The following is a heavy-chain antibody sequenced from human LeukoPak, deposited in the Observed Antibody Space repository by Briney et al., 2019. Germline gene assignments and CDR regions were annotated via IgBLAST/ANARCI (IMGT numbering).Heavy chain of an antibody. V-gene: IGHV3-48*03. CDR1: GFTFSSYE. Sequence: GGSLRLSCAASGFTFSSYEMNWVRQAPGKGLEWVSYISSSGSTIYYADSVKGRFTISRDNAKNSLYLQMNSLRAEDTAVYYCARGGGYYDSSGYYPEYFQHWGQGTLVTVPS. D-gene: IGHD3-22*01. CDR3: ARGGGYYDSSGYYPEYFQH. J-gene: IGHJ1*01. CDR2: ISSSGSTI.